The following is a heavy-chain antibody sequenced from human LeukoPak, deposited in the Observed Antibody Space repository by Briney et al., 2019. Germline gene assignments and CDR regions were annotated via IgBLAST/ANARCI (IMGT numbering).Heavy chain of an antibody. CDR3: ARGREGYSYAVDY. CDR1: GGSFSGYY. CDR2: INHSGST. D-gene: IGHD5-18*01. Sequence: KPSETLSLTCAVYGGSFSGYYWSWIRQPPGKGQEWIGEINHSGSTNYNPSLKSRVTISVDTSKNQFSLKLSSVTAADTAAYYCARGREGYSYAVDYWGQGTLVTVSS. V-gene: IGHV4-34*01. J-gene: IGHJ4*02.